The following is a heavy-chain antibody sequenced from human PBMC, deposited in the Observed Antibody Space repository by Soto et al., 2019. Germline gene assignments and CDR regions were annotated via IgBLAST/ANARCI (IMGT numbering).Heavy chain of an antibody. CDR3: ARDHFGVVIRKGYGMDV. J-gene: IGHJ6*02. CDR1: GYTFTSYG. D-gene: IGHD3-3*01. CDR2: ISAYNGNT. Sequence: RASVKVSCKASGYTFTSYGISWVRQAPGQGLEWMGWISAYNGNTNYAQKLQGRVTMTTDTSTSTAYMELRSLRSDDTAVYYCARDHFGVVIRKGYGMDVWGQGTTVTVSS. V-gene: IGHV1-18*01.